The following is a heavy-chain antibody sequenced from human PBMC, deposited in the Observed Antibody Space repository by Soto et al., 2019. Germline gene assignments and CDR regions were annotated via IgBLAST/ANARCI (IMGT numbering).Heavy chain of an antibody. J-gene: IGHJ4*02. Sequence: QVQLVESGGGVVQPGRSLRLSCAASGFTFTSYAMHWVRQAPGKGLEWVAVIPYDGSNKYYADSVKGRFTISRDNSKNTLYLQMNSLRAEDTAVYYCAVIAAAGNFDYWGQGTLVTVSS. CDR1: GFTFTSYA. CDR2: IPYDGSNK. D-gene: IGHD6-13*01. V-gene: IGHV3-30-3*01. CDR3: AVIAAAGNFDY.